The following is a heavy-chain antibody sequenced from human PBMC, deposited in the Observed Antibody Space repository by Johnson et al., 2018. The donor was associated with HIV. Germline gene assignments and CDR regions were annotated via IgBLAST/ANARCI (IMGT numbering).Heavy chain of an antibody. CDR1: GFTFTSNY. CDR3: AAGGRTEAVA. J-gene: IGHJ3*01. CDR2: INWNGGST. V-gene: IGHV3-20*04. D-gene: IGHD3-16*01. Sequence: VQLVESGGGVVQPGRSLRLSCAASGFTFTSNYMSWVRQAPGKGLEWVSGINWNGGSTGYADSVKGRFTISRDNAKNSLYLQMNSLRAEDTALYYCAAGGRTEAVAWGQGTMVTVSS.